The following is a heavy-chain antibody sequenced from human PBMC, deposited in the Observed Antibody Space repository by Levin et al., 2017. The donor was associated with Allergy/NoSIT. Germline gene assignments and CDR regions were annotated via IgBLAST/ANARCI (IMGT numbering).Heavy chain of an antibody. CDR2: ISPYNCKT. D-gene: IGHD5-12*01. Sequence: ASVKVSCKASGYTFSNYGISWVRQAPGQGLEWVGWISPYNCKTTQAQKVQGRVSITTDTLPSTVYIDLRSLRSDDTAVYYCAREHGYSGYLLDWGQGTLVTVSS. CDR1: GYTFSNYG. V-gene: IGHV1-18*01. J-gene: IGHJ4*02. CDR3: AREHGYSGYLLD.